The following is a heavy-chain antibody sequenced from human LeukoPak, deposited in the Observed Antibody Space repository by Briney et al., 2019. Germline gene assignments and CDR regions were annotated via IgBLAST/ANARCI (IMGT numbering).Heavy chain of an antibody. J-gene: IGHJ4*02. Sequence: PGGSLRLSCAASGFTFSSYWMHWVRQAPGKGLVWVSRINSDGSSTSYADSVKGRFTISRDNAKNTLYLQVNSLRAEDTAVYYCARDSSSDYVWGKTHYFDYWGQGTLVTVSS. V-gene: IGHV3-74*01. CDR1: GFTFSSYW. CDR3: ARDSSSDYVWGKTHYFDY. CDR2: INSDGSST. D-gene: IGHD3-16*01.